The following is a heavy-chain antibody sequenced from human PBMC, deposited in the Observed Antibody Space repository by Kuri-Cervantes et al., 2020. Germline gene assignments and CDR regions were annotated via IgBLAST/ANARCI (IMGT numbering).Heavy chain of an antibody. D-gene: IGHD3-22*01. V-gene: IGHV3-9*01. CDR3: ARGATYYYDSSGYYLLDY. J-gene: IGHJ4*02. CDR2: ISWNSGSI. Sequence: GGSLRLSCVASGFTFDDYAMHWVRQAPGKGLEWVSGISWNSGSIGYADSVKGRFTISRDNSKNTLYLQMNSLRAEDTAVYYCARGATYYYDSSGYYLLDYWGQGTLVTVSS. CDR1: GFTFDDYA.